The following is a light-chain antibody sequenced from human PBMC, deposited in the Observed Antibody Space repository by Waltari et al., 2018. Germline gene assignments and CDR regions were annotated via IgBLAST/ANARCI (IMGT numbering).Light chain of an antibody. CDR2: WAS. CDR1: QSVLYSSNNKNY. J-gene: IGKJ2*01. Sequence: DIVMTQSPDSLAVSLGERATINCKSSQSVLYSSNNKNYLAWYQQKPGQPPKLLIYWASTRESGVPDRFSGSGSGTDFTLTISSLQAEDVAVYYCQQYYSIPYTSGQGTKLEIK. V-gene: IGKV4-1*01. CDR3: QQYYSIPYT.